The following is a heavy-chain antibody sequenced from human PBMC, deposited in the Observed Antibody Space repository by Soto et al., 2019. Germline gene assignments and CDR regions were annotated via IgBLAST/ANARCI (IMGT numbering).Heavy chain of an antibody. V-gene: IGHV1-69*13. Sequence: ASVKVSCKASGGTFSSYAISWVRQAPGQGLEWMGGIIPIFGTANYAQKFQGRVTITADESTSTAYMELSSLRSEDTAVYYCARDSVEMATKEYYFDYWGQGTLVTVSS. D-gene: IGHD5-12*01. CDR1: GGTFSSYA. CDR2: IIPIFGTA. CDR3: ARDSVEMATKEYYFDY. J-gene: IGHJ4*02.